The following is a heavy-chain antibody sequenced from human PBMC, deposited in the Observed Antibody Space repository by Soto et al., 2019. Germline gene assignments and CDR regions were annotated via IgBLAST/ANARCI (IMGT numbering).Heavy chain of an antibody. Sequence: QAQLVQSGGGMVHPGRSLRLSCEASGFLFSTSTLNWVRRAPGKGLEWVAAILSRGRDIYYADSVKGRFTVSRDNSKNTLYLQLARLKSDDTAVYYWASLGRADYTPRAPWGQGTLVTVS. CDR2: ILSRGRDI. V-gene: IGHV3-30*14. D-gene: IGHD4-4*01. J-gene: IGHJ5*02. CDR1: GFLFSTST. CDR3: ASLGRADYTPRAP.